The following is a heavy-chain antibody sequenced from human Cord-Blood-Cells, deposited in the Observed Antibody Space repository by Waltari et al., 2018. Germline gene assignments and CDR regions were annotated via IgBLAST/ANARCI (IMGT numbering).Heavy chain of an antibody. CDR1: GGSFSGYY. V-gene: IGHV4-34*01. CDR3: ARGSVVVIATNWFDP. Sequence: QVQLQQWGAGLLKPSETLSLTCAVYGGSFSGYYWSWNRQPPGKGLEWIGEINHSGSTNYNPSLKSRVTISVDTSKNQFSLKLSSVTAADTAVYYCARGSVVVIATNWFDPWGQGTLVTVSS. D-gene: IGHD2-21*01. J-gene: IGHJ5*02. CDR2: INHSGST.